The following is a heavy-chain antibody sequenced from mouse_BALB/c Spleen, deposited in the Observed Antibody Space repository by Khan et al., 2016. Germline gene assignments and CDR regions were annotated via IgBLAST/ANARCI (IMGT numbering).Heavy chain of an antibody. V-gene: IGHV1-80*01. Sequence: QVQLQQSGADLVRPGSSVKISCKASGYVFSDFWMNWVKQRPGQGLEWIGQIYPGDGETNYNGKFKGKATLTADKSSTTASMQLTSITSEDSAVYFCARMGRGIFAYWGQGTLVTVSA. CDR3: ARMGRGIFAY. D-gene: IGHD4-1*01. CDR1: GYVFSDFW. CDR2: IYPGDGET. J-gene: IGHJ3*01.